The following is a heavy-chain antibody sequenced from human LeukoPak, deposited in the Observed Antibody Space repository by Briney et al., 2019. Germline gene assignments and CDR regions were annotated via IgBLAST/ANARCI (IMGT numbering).Heavy chain of an antibody. Sequence: PGGSLRLSCAASGFTFSSYAMHWVRQAPGKGLEWVAVISYDGSNKYYADSVKGRFTISRDNSKNTLYLQMNSLRAEDTAVYYCARDRRVLVDPKRSYYYYYGMDVWGQGTTVTVSS. CDR2: ISYDGSNK. V-gene: IGHV3-30-3*01. CDR1: GFTFSSYA. D-gene: IGHD3-10*01. J-gene: IGHJ6*02. CDR3: ARDRRVLVDPKRSYYYYYGMDV.